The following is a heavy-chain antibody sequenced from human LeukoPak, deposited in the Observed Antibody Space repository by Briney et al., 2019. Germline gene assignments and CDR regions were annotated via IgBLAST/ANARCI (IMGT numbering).Heavy chain of an antibody. D-gene: IGHD3-16*01. CDR2: TNTNSGNT. CDR3: ARAPRVLSRYYYYYMDV. J-gene: IGHJ6*03. CDR1: GYTFTSYD. Sequence: ASVKVSCKASGYTFTSYDINWVRQATGQGLEWMGWTNTNSGNTDFAQKFQGRVTMTRNTSISTAYMELSSLRSEDTAVYYCARAPRVLSRYYYYYMDVWGKGTTVTISS. V-gene: IGHV1-8*01.